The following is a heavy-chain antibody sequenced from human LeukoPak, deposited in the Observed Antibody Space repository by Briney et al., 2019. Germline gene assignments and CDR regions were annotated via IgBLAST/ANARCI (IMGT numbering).Heavy chain of an antibody. D-gene: IGHD6-6*01. CDR2: LKQDGSEE. J-gene: IGHJ4*02. Sequence: AGSLRLSCAASGFTFSTYCRTWFRQAPGKGREWVANLKQDGSEETYVNSVKGRFTISRDNAKNSLYLQMNSLRAEDTAVYYCARDYRSSSGRSIDYWGQGTLVTVSS. CDR1: GFTFSTYC. V-gene: IGHV3-7*01. CDR3: ARDYRSSSGRSIDY.